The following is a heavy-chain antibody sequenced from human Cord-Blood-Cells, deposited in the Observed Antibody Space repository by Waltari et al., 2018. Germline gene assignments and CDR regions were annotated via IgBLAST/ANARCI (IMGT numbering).Heavy chain of an antibody. Sequence: EVPLVESGGGLVQPGRSLRLSCAASGFPFDDHAMPWVRQAPGKGLEWVSGISWNSGSIGYADSVKGRFTISRDNAKNSLYLQMNSLRAEDTALYYCAKRHLGMDAFDIWGQGTMVTVSS. CDR1: GFPFDDHA. CDR3: AKRHLGMDAFDI. CDR2: ISWNSGSI. V-gene: IGHV3-9*01. D-gene: IGHD7-27*01. J-gene: IGHJ3*02.